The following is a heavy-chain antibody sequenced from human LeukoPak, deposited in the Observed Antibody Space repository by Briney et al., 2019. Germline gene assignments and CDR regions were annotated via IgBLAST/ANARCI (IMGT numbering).Heavy chain of an antibody. J-gene: IGHJ3*02. V-gene: IGHV4-59*01. CDR3: ARGGLMNIDI. Sequence: SETLSLTCTVSGVSIRNYYWSWIRQFPGKGLEWIGYMYYSGSNTYNPTLNSRVTISVDTSKNQFTLKVNSVTAADTAVYYCARGGLMNIDIWGQGTKVVVSP. CDR1: GVSIRNYY. D-gene: IGHD1/OR15-1a*01. CDR2: MYYSGSN.